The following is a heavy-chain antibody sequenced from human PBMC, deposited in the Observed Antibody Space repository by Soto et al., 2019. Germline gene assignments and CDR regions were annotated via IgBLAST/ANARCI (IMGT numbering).Heavy chain of an antibody. CDR2: IWYDGSNK. CDR3: AMGASSTSNYFDY. J-gene: IGHJ4*02. Sequence: LRLSFAAPGFTFISYDIHWVRQAPGKGLEWVAVIWYDGSNKYYADSVKGRFTISRDNSKNTLYLQMNSLRAEDTAVYFCAMGASSTSNYFDYWGQGTLVTVSS. CDR1: GFTFISYD. V-gene: IGHV3-33*01. D-gene: IGHD2-2*01.